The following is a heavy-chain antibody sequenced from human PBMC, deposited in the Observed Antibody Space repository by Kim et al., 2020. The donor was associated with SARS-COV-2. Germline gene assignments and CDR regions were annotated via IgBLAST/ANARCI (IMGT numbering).Heavy chain of an antibody. V-gene: IGHV4-59*08. Sequence: PSLQSRVPISVAPSKNQFSLKLSSVTAADTAVYYCARLFDDAGYYYYYMDVWGKGTTVTVSS. J-gene: IGHJ6*03. CDR3: ARLFDDAGYYYYYMDV. D-gene: IGHD1-1*01.